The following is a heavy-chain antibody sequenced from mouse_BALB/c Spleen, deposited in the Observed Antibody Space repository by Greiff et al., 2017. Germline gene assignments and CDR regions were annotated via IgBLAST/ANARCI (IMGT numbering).Heavy chain of an antibody. J-gene: IGHJ4*01. V-gene: IGHV2-9*02. CDR1: GFSLTSYG. CDR2: IWAGGST. Sequence: VQLQQSGPSLVAPSQSLSITCTVSGFSLTSYGVHWVRQPPGKGLEWLGVIWAGGSTNYNSALMSRLSISKDNSKSQVFLKMNSLQTDDTAMYYCARDDYYAMDYWGQGTSVTVSS. CDR3: ARDDYYAMDY.